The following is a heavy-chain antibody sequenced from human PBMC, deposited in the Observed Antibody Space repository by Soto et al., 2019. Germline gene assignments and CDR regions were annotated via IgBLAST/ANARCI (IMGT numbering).Heavy chain of an antibody. CDR3: ARGRYGDY. CDR1: GYTFTSYG. J-gene: IGHJ4*02. CDR2: ISAHNDNT. Sequence: QVNLVQSGAEVRKPGASVKVSCKGSGYTFTSYGIAWVRQAPGQGLEWMGWISAHNDNTNYAQKVQGRVTVTRDTSTSTAYMELRNLRSDDTAVYYCARGRYGDYWGQGALVTVLS. D-gene: IGHD1-1*01. V-gene: IGHV1-18*01.